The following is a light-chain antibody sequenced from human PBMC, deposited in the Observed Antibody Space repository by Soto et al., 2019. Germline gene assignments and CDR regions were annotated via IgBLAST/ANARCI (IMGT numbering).Light chain of an antibody. Sequence: QSVLTQPPSVSAAPGQTVTISCSGSSSNIGNDYVSWYQLLPGTAPKLLIYDNSKRPSGIPERCSGSKSGTSATLGIAGLQTGDEADYYCGTWDSSLSRWVFGGGTKLTVL. V-gene: IGLV1-51*01. J-gene: IGLJ3*02. CDR3: GTWDSSLSRWV. CDR1: SSNIGNDY. CDR2: DNS.